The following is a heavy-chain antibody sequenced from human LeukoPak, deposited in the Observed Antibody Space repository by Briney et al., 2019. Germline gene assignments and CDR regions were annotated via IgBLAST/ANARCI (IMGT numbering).Heavy chain of an antibody. CDR1: GFTFGSYG. D-gene: IGHD1-26*01. J-gene: IGHJ4*01. V-gene: IGHV3-33*01. CDR3: ARYDTGRPDY. Sequence: GRSLRLSCAASGFTFGSYGMHWVRQAPGKGLEWVAVIWYDGSKKYYADSVMGRFTISRDNSKNTLYLQMNSLRAEDTAVYYCARYDTGRPDYWGQGTLVTVSS. CDR2: IWYDGSKK.